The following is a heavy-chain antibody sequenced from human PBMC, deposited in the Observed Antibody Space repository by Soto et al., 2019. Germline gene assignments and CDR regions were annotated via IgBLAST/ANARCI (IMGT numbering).Heavy chain of an antibody. CDR3: AREGGSYDSGGYLIRGAFDI. J-gene: IGHJ3*02. CDR2: IYFRGNT. V-gene: IGHV4-31*03. D-gene: IGHD3-22*01. Sequence: SETLSLTCSVSGDSISRIDYYWTWIRQHPEKGLEWIGNIYFRGNTYYSPSLESRLTISGDTSKNQSSLKLTSVTAADTAVYYCAREGGSYDSGGYLIRGAFDIWGQGTMVTVSS. CDR1: GDSISRIDYY.